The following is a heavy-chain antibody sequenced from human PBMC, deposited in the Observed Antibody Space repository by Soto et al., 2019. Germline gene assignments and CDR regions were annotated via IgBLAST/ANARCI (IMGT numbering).Heavy chain of an antibody. CDR2: INSDGSST. V-gene: IGHV3-74*01. J-gene: IGHJ3*01. Sequence: DVQLVESGGGSVQPGGSLSLSCAATGFTFSYYWMHWVRQAPGKGLVWVSRINSDGSSTTDADSVKGRFTISRDNAKKTMYLQMNSLRAEDTAVYYCARGQWGAFDLWGQGTMVTVAS. CDR1: GFTFSYYW. CDR3: ARGQWGAFDL. D-gene: IGHD1-26*01.